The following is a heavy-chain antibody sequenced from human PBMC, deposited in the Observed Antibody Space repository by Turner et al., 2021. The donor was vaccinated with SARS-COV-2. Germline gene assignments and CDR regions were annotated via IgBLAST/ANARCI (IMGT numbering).Heavy chain of an antibody. J-gene: IGHJ4*02. D-gene: IGHD3-22*01. CDR2: INRKTDGGTA. V-gene: IGHV3-15*01. Sequence: EVQLVESGGGLVKPGGSLEPPWQAPGITFRNAWMGWVRQAPGKGLEWVGRINRKTDGGTADYAAPVKGRFTISRDDSKNTLYLQMNSLKTEDTAVYYCTTGKTYYYVSSAYYYSVDYWGQGTLVTVSS. CDR1: GITFRNAW. CDR3: TTGKTYYYVSSAYYYSVDY.